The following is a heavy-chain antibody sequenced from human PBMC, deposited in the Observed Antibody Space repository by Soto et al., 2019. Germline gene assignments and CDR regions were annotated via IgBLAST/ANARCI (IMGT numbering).Heavy chain of an antibody. Sequence: NPSETLALTCTVSGGSISSYHWSWIRQSPGKGQEWIGYIYYSGSTNYNPSLKSRVTISIDTSKIQFSLKLGSVTAADTSVYFCARSMQWLIQSLDHWGQGTLVTVSS. CDR3: ARSMQWLIQSLDH. CDR1: GGSISSYH. V-gene: IGHV4-59*08. J-gene: IGHJ4*02. CDR2: IYYSGST. D-gene: IGHD6-19*01.